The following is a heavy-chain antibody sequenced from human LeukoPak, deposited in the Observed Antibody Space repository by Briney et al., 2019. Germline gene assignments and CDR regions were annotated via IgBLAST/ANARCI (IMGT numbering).Heavy chain of an antibody. CDR2: IKQDGSEK. V-gene: IGHV3-7*01. Sequence: GGSLRLSCAASGFTFSSFSMNWVRQAPGKGLEWVANIKQDGSEKNYVDSVKGRFTISRDNAKNSLYLQMNSLRAEDTAMYFCARDIYGSGSYYAPWGQGTLVTVSS. CDR1: GFTFSSFS. CDR3: ARDIYGSGSYYAP. J-gene: IGHJ5*02. D-gene: IGHD3-10*01.